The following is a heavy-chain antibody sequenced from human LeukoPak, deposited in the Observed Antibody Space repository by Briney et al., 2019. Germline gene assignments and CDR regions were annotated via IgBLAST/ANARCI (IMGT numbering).Heavy chain of an antibody. CDR2: ISYDGSNK. J-gene: IGHJ3*02. CDR1: GFTFSSYA. Sequence: GGSLRLSCAASGFTFSSYAMHWVRQAPGKGLEWVAVISYDGSNKYYADSEKGRFTISRDNSKNTLYLQMNSLRAEDTAVYYCARDYGDYRTGDAFDIWGQGTMVTVSS. D-gene: IGHD4-17*01. V-gene: IGHV3-30-3*01. CDR3: ARDYGDYRTGDAFDI.